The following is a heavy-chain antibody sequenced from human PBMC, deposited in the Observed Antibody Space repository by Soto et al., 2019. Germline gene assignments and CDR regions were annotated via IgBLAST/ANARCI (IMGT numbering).Heavy chain of an antibody. D-gene: IGHD2-2*02. V-gene: IGHV3-48*03. J-gene: IGHJ4*02. CDR1: VFTFSSYE. CDR3: ARRSCSSPICYMPFDF. CDR2: ISSSGTTI. Sequence: PWGPLRLCCAASVFTFSSYEMNWVRQAPGKGLEWVSYISSSGTTIYYADSVKGRFTLSRDNAKTSLSLQMNSLRAEDTAVYYCARRSCSSPICYMPFDFWGQGTLVTVSS.